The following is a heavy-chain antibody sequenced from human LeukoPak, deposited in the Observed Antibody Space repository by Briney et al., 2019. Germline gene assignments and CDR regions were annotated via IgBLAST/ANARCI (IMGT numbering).Heavy chain of an antibody. V-gene: IGHV3-11*04. Sequence: PGGSLRLSCAASGFTFSDYYMSWFRQAPGKGLEWVSYISSTGSSMYYADSVKGRFTISRDNAKNSLYLQMNSLRAEDTAVYYCARDQGRYYGMDVWGQGTTVTVSS. CDR3: ARDQGRYYGMDV. CDR1: GFTFSDYY. J-gene: IGHJ6*02. CDR2: ISSTGSSM.